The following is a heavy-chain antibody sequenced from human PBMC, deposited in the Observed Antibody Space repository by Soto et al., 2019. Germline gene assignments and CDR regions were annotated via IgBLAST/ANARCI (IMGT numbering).Heavy chain of an antibody. CDR2: INPKNGDT. CDR3: ARDTRGTRGFDERDI. CDR1: GYIFSGHF. Sequence: ASVKVSCKTSGYIFSGHFIHCMRQDTGQGLEWMGCINPKNGDTHYAQRFQGRVTMTRDTSLNLVHMDLSGLRSDDAAVYYCARDTRGTRGFDERDIWGQGTSVT. J-gene: IGHJ6*02. V-gene: IGHV1-2*02. D-gene: IGHD2-2*01.